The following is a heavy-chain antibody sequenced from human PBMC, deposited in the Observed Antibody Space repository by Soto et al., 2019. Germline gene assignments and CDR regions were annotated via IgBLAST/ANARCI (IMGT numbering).Heavy chain of an antibody. CDR1: GGTFSSYA. V-gene: IGHV1-69*13. J-gene: IGHJ5*02. Sequence: GASVKVSCKASGGTFSSYAISWVRQAPGQGLEWMGKIIPIFGTANYAQKFQGRVTITADESTSTAYMELSNLRSEDTAVYYCARFITGSYYDSRGYIAHWFDPWGQGTLVTVSS. CDR3: ARFITGSYYDSRGYIAHWFDP. CDR2: IIPIFGTA. D-gene: IGHD3-22*01.